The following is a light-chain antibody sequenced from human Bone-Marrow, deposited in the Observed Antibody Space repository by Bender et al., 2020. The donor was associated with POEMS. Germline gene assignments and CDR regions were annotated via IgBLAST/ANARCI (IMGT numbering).Light chain of an antibody. Sequence: SYELTQPPSVSVSPGQTASITCSGDKLGDKYACWYQQKPGQSPVLLIYQDTKRRSGIPERFSGSNSGNTATLTISGTQAMDEADYYCQAWDSSTLSVFGPGTKVTVL. CDR2: QDT. J-gene: IGLJ1*01. CDR3: QAWDSSTLSV. V-gene: IGLV3-1*01. CDR1: KLGDKY.